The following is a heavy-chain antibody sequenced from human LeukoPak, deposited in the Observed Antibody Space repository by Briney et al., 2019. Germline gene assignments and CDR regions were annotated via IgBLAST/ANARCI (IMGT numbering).Heavy chain of an antibody. Sequence: GASVKVSCKTSGYSFTSYGISWVRQAPGQGLEWMGWISAYNGNTNYAQKVQGRVTMTTDTSTSTAYMELNSLRSEDTAVYFCARVGITAATADYWGQGTLVTVSS. CDR1: GYSFTSYG. J-gene: IGHJ4*02. CDR3: ARVGITAATADY. D-gene: IGHD6-25*01. CDR2: ISAYNGNT. V-gene: IGHV1-18*01.